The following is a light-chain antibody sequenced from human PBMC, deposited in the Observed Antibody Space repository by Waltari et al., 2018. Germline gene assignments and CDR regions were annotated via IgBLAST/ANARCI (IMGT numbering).Light chain of an antibody. V-gene: IGKV4-1*01. Sequence: DIVMTQSPDSLAVSLGERATINCESSQRILSASNNKNYIAWYQQKPGQPPKLLSHWASTRQSGVPDRFSASGSGTDFTLTISSLQAEDVAVYYCQQYSTVPVTFGGGTKVEIK. CDR1: QRILSASNNKNY. J-gene: IGKJ4*01. CDR3: QQYSTVPVT. CDR2: WAS.